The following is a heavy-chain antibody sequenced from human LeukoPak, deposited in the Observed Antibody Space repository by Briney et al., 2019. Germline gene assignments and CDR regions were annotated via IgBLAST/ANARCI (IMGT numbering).Heavy chain of an antibody. V-gene: IGHV4-59*01. CDR2: IYYSGRT. Sequence: PSETLSLTCTVSGGSISSYYWSWIRQPPGKGLEWIGYIYYSGRTKYNPSFKSRVTISEDTSKNQFSLRLNSVIAADTAVYYCARGVWAYPYYMDVWGGGTTVTISS. CDR1: GGSISSYY. D-gene: IGHD6-13*01. J-gene: IGHJ6*03. CDR3: ARGVWAYPYYMDV.